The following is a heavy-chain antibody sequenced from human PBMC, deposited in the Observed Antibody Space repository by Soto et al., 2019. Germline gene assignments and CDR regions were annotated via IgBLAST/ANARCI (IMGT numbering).Heavy chain of an antibody. Sequence: SLKVSCKASGGTFSSYTISWVRQAPGQGLEWMGRIIPILGIANYAQKFQGRVTITADKSTSTAYMELSSLRSEDTAVYYCARVGFMTTVTTHPLEYFQHWGQGTLVTVSS. CDR1: GGTFSSYT. CDR2: IIPILGIA. D-gene: IGHD4-17*01. CDR3: ARVGFMTTVTTHPLEYFQH. J-gene: IGHJ1*01. V-gene: IGHV1-69*02.